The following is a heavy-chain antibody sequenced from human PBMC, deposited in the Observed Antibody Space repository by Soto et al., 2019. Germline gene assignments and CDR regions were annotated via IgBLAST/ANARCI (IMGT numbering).Heavy chain of an antibody. CDR3: VRWGTTGRLDV. CDR2: TSYDGSNN. Sequence: QVQLVESGGGVVQPGTSLRLSCVGSGFTFRSYVIHWVRQAPGKGLEWVALTSYDGSNNFYGDSVKGRFTISRDNSRNTVELQMDSLRLEDTALYYCVRWGTTGRLDVWGQGTLVSVSS. V-gene: IGHV3-33*05. CDR1: GFTFRSYV. J-gene: IGHJ4*02. D-gene: IGHD3-16*01.